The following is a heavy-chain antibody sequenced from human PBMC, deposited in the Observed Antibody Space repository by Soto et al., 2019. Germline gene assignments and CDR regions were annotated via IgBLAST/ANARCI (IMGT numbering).Heavy chain of an antibody. J-gene: IGHJ4*02. Sequence: QVHLVQSGAEVKKPGSSVKVSCKASGGAFTSYSFHWVRQAPGQGLEWMGGIIPMSGTTNYALKFQGRVTMTADVPTNTAYIGMSSRRSDDTPSYYCASDTTGLDYWGQGTLVTVSS. CDR1: GGAFTSYS. V-gene: IGHV1-69*12. CDR2: IIPMSGTT. D-gene: IGHD1-1*01. CDR3: ASDTTGLDY.